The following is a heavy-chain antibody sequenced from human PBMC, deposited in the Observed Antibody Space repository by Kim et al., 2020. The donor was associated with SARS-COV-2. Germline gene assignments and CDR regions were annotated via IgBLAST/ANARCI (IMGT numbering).Heavy chain of an antibody. CDR2: VSGSGGTT. J-gene: IGHJ5*02. Sequence: GGSLRLSCAASGFAFDTYAINWVRQAPGKGLEWVSGVSGSGGTTYYAESVEGRLAISRDNSKNTVYLQMIRLRAGDTAIYYCAKGNEGRYVLYNWFDPWGQGTLVTVTS. V-gene: IGHV3-23*01. D-gene: IGHD1-1*01. CDR3: AKGNEGRYVLYNWFDP. CDR1: GFAFDTYA.